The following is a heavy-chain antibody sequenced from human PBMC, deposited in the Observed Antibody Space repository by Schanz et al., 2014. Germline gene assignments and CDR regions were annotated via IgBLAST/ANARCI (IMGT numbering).Heavy chain of an antibody. Sequence: LVESGGGVVQPGRSLRLSCAASGFTFSSYGMHWVRQVPGKGLEWVAVVCYDGSKKYYADSVKGRFTTSRDNSKTTMYLQMNRLRAEDTAVSSCVNDLQRELLRDDHYYGMDVWGQGTTVTVSS. J-gene: IGHJ6*02. CDR3: VNDLQRELLRDDHYYGMDV. D-gene: IGHD1-26*01. CDR1: GFTFSSYG. CDR2: VCYDGSKK. V-gene: IGHV3-33*06.